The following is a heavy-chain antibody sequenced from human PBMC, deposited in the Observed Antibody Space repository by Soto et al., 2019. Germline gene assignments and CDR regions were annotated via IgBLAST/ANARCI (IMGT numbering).Heavy chain of an antibody. CDR2: ISGSGGST. V-gene: IGHV3-23*01. Sequence: GGSLRLSCAASGFTFSSYAMSWVRQAPGKGLEWVSAISGSGGSTYYADSVKGRFTISRDNSKNTLYLQMNSLRAEDTAVYYCAKGTRGLEWLLQPIYYFDYWGQGTLVTVSS. CDR3: AKGTRGLEWLLQPIYYFDY. J-gene: IGHJ4*02. CDR1: GFTFSSYA. D-gene: IGHD3-3*01.